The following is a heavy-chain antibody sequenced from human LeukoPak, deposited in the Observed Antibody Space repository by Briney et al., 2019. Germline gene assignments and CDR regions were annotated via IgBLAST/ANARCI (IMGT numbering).Heavy chain of an antibody. D-gene: IGHD3-9*01. CDR3: ARYAGGRSYYDTLTGYYLGVDY. Sequence: ASVKVSCKASGYTFTSYGISWVRQAPGQGLEWMGWISAYNGNTNYAQKRQGRVTMTTDTSTSTAYMELRSLKSDDTAVYYCARYAGGRSYYDTLTGYYLGVDYWGQGTLVTVSS. CDR2: ISAYNGNT. CDR1: GYTFTSYG. V-gene: IGHV1-18*04. J-gene: IGHJ4*02.